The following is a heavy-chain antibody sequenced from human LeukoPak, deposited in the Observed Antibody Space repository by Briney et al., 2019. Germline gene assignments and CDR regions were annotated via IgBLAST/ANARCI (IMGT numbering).Heavy chain of an antibody. CDR3: ANYRSRFGESNPQYFDY. J-gene: IGHJ4*02. CDR1: AFTFSSYA. V-gene: IGHV3-23*01. D-gene: IGHD3-10*01. CDR2: ISRSGGST. Sequence: GGSLRLSCAASAFTFSSYAMSWVRQAPGKGLEWVSAISRSGGSTYYADSVKGRFTISRDSSKNTLYLQMNSLRAEDTAVYYCANYRSRFGESNPQYFDYWGQGTLVTVSS.